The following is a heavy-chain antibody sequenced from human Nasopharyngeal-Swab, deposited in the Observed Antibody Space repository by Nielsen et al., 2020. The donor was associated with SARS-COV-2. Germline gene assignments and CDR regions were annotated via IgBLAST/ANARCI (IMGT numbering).Heavy chain of an antibody. D-gene: IGHD4-17*01. CDR2: ISYDGINK. Sequence: GGSLRLSCAASGFIFSNYGMHWVRQAPGKGLEWVAVISYDGINKYNADSVKGRVSISRDNSKDTLYLQMNSLRPEDTAVYYCARSNGDYVLDWFDPWGQGTLVTVSS. CDR1: GFIFSNYG. J-gene: IGHJ5*02. V-gene: IGHV3-30*03. CDR3: ARSNGDYVLDWFDP.